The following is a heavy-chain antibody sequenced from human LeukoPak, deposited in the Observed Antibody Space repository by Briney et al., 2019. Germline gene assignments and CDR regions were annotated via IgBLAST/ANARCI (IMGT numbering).Heavy chain of an antibody. CDR2: IIPILGIA. V-gene: IGHV1-69*04. Sequence: ASVKVSCKASGGTFSSYAISWVRQAPGQGLEWMGRIIPILGIANYAQKFQGRVTITADKSTSTAYMELSSLRSEDTAVYYCATQAQKGHNWFDPWGQGTLVTVSS. CDR3: ATQAQKGHNWFDP. J-gene: IGHJ5*02. CDR1: GGTFSSYA.